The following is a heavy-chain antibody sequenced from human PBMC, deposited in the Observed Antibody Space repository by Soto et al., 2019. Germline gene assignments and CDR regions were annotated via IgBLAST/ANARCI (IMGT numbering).Heavy chain of an antibody. V-gene: IGHV3-66*01. CDR2: IYSGGST. CDR1: GFTVSRNY. D-gene: IGHD2-2*01. J-gene: IGHJ6*03. CDR3: ASAVAVPAAFAFYYYHMDV. Sequence: GGSLRLSCAASGFTVSRNYMNWVRQAPGKELEWVSVIYSGGSTYYADSVKGRFTISRDNSKNTLYLQMNSLRVEDTAVYYRASAVAVPAAFAFYYYHMDVWGKGTTVTVSS.